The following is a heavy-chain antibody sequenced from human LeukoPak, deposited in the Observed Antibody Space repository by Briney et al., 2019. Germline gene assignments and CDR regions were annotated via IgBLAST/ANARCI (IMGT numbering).Heavy chain of an antibody. V-gene: IGHV3-48*03. CDR2: SSPSGITT. CDR3: AREGDVYNGNDGYYFDH. J-gene: IGHJ4*02. CDR1: GFTFSQFE. Sequence: GGSLRLSCVASGFTFSQFEMTWVRQAPGKGLEWISYSSPSGITTYYANSVRGRFTISRDNAKNALYLQMDGLTVYDTALYYCAREGDVYNGNDGYYFDHWGQGILVTVSA. D-gene: IGHD1-1*01.